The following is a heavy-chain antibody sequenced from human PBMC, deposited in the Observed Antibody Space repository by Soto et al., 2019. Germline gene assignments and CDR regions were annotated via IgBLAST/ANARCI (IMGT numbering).Heavy chain of an antibody. CDR3: ARSPGYSASWGYFYYGMKI. Sequence: QVQLVQSGAELKKPGASVKVSCKASGYTFTNYGISWVRQAPGQGLEWMGWINTYHGNTKYAQKLQGRVTMTKDTSTSTAYMEPTSLRSDATAVYYCARSPGYSASWGYFYYGMKIWGQGTTVIVSS. J-gene: IGHJ6*02. D-gene: IGHD6-13*01. CDR1: GYTFTNYG. CDR2: INTYHGNT. V-gene: IGHV1-18*01.